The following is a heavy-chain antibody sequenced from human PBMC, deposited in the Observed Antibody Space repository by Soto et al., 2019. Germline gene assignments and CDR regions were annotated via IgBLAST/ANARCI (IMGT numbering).Heavy chain of an antibody. Sequence: QVQLVESGGGLVKPGGSLRLSCAASGFTFSDYYMSWIRQAPGKGLEWVSYISSRGFSIYYADSVKGRFTVSRDNAKNSLFLQMNSLRAEDTAVYYCARAANGVCHPSYYGMDVWGQGTTVTASS. V-gene: IGHV3-11*01. CDR2: ISSRGFSI. CDR3: ARAANGVCHPSYYGMDV. D-gene: IGHD2-8*01. CDR1: GFTFSDYY. J-gene: IGHJ6*02.